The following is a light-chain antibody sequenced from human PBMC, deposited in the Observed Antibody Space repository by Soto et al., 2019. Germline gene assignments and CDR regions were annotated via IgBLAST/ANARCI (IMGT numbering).Light chain of an antibody. V-gene: IGKV3-11*01. J-gene: IGKJ2*01. CDR1: QSVSSY. CDR3: QQRSTWPMYT. Sequence: EIVLTQSPATLSLSPGERATLSCRASQSVSSYLAWYRQKPGQAPRLLIYDASNRATGIPARFSGSGSGTDFTLTISSLEPEDFAVYYCQQRSTWPMYTFGQGTKLEIK. CDR2: DAS.